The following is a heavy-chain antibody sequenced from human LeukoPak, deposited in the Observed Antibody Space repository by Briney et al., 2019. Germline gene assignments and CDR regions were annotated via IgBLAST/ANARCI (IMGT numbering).Heavy chain of an antibody. CDR3: AKEEGTNCGGDCYYYMDV. CDR1: GFSFRSYA. CDR2: VSRSGDDT. Sequence: GGPLRLSCAASGFSFRSYAMSWVRQAPGEGLEWVSAVSRSGDDTYYADSVRGRFTVSRDNSRNTLYLHMSSLRAEDTAVYYCAKEEGTNCGGDCYYYMDVWGKGTTVTVSS. V-gene: IGHV3-23*01. D-gene: IGHD2-21*01. J-gene: IGHJ6*03.